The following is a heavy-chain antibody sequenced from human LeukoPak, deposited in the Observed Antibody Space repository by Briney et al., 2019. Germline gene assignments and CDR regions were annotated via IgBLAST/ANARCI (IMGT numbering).Heavy chain of an antibody. CDR1: RFTFSNYW. Sequence: GGSLRLSCGASRFTFSNYWMNWARQAPGKGLEWVASVNHNGNVNYYVDSVKGRFTISRDNAKNSLYLQMSNLRAEDTAAYFCARGGGLDVWGQGATVTVSS. J-gene: IGHJ6*02. V-gene: IGHV3-7*03. D-gene: IGHD3-16*01. CDR3: ARGGGLDV. CDR2: VNHNGNVN.